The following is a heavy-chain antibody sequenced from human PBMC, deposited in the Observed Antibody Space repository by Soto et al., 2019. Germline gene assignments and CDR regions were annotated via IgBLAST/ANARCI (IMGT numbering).Heavy chain of an antibody. CDR1: GFTFSRYW. J-gene: IGHJ4*02. Sequence: GGSLRLSCAASGFTFSRYWMSWVRQAPGRGPEWVANIKEDGSEKYYVDSVRGRFTISRDNAKNSLNLQMNSLRAEDTAIYYCARAKYRGQGTLVTVSS. V-gene: IGHV3-7*01. CDR3: ARAKY. CDR2: IKEDGSEK.